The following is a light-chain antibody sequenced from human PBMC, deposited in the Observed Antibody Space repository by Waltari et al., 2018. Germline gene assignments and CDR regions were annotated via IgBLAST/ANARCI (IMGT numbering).Light chain of an antibody. J-gene: IGLJ2*01. CDR3: SSYVGSNALV. Sequence: QAALTQPPSVSGSPGQSVTISCTGTSSDIGNYNYVSWHQQHPGKAPKLMIYDVSKRPSGVSARFSGSKSGNTASLTISGLQAEDEADYYCSSYVGSNALVFGGGTRLTVL. CDR2: DVS. CDR1: SSDIGNYNY. V-gene: IGLV2-11*01.